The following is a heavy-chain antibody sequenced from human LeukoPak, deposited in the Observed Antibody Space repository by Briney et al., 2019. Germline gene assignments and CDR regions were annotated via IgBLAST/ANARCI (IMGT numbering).Heavy chain of an antibody. CDR1: GYTFTSYA. J-gene: IGHJ4*02. CDR2: INTNTGNP. Sequence: ASVKVSCKASGYTFTSYAMNWVRQAPGQGLEWMGWINTNTGNPTYAQGFTGRFVFSLDTSVSTAYLQISSLKAEDTAVYYCARASYVLRFLEWEGSPDYWGQGTLVTVSS. D-gene: IGHD3-3*01. V-gene: IGHV7-4-1*02. CDR3: ARASYVLRFLEWEGSPDY.